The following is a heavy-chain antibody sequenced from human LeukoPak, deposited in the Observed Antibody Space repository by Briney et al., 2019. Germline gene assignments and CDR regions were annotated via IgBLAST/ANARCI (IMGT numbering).Heavy chain of an antibody. CDR2: INHSGST. J-gene: IGHJ4*02. D-gene: IGHD5-24*01. CDR1: GGSFSGYY. Sequence: SETLSLTCAVYGGSFSGYYWTWIRQPPGKGLDWIGEINHSGSTSYNPSLKSRVTMSVDTSENQFSLMLSSVTAADTAVYYCARYRGGGYNYLDYWGQETLVTVSS. CDR3: ARYRGGGYNYLDY. V-gene: IGHV4-34*01.